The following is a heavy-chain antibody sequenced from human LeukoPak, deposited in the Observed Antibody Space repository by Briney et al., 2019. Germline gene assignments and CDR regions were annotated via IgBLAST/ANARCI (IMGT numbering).Heavy chain of an antibody. V-gene: IGHV3-30*18. Sequence: GRSLRLSCEVSGFTFSSYGMHWVRQAPGKGLEWVAVISYDGSNKYYADSVKGRFTISRDNSKNTLYLQMNSLRAEDTAVYYCAKDGGTTGATPHRPPAYYFDYWGQGTLVTVSS. CDR3: AKDGGTTGATPHRPPAYYFDY. CDR2: ISYDGSNK. D-gene: IGHD1-1*01. J-gene: IGHJ4*02. CDR1: GFTFSSYG.